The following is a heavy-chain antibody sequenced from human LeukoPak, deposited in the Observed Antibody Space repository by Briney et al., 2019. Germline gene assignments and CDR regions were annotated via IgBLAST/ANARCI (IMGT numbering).Heavy chain of an antibody. V-gene: IGHV3-7*01. D-gene: IGHD1-26*01. CDR2: IKVDGSER. J-gene: IGHJ4*02. Sequence: GGSLRLSCEASGFTFSSYWMSWARQAPGKGLEWVANIKVDGSERYYVDSVKGRFIISGDNAKNSLYLQMNSLRGEDTAVYYCGRVREDSWGQGTLVIVSS. CDR1: GFTFSSYW. CDR3: GRVREDS.